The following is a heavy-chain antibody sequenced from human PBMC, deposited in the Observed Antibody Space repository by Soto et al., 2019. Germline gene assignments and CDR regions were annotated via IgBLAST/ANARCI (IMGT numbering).Heavy chain of an antibody. CDR1: GFTFSNNA. V-gene: IGHV3-30-3*01. CDR3: ARGTTTSAFSAMDV. CDR2: ISYDGSNK. J-gene: IGHJ6*02. D-gene: IGHD1-1*01. Sequence: QVQLVESGGGVVQPGRSLRLSCAASGFTFSNNAMDWVRQAPGKGLEWVAVISYDGSNKYIAESVKGRFIISRDNSKNSLFLQMNSLRAEDTAVYYWARGTTTSAFSAMDVWGQGTTVTVSS.